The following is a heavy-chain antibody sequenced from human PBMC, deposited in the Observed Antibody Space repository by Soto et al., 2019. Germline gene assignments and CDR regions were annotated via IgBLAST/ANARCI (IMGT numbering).Heavy chain of an antibody. J-gene: IGHJ4*02. CDR2: IWYDGSNK. CDR1: GFTFSSYG. Sequence: GGSLRLSCAASGFTFSSYGMHWVRQAPGKGLEWVAVIWYDGSNKYYADSVKGRFTISRDNSKNTLYLQMNSLRAEDTAVYYCEREGYSGYFDYCGQGPLVTVYS. CDR3: EREGYSGYFDY. V-gene: IGHV3-33*01. D-gene: IGHD2-15*01.